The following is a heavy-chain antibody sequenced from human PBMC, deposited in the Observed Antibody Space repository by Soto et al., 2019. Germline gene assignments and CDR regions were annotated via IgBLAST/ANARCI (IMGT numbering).Heavy chain of an antibody. V-gene: IGHV3-13*05. CDR3: ARADRDFYGLDV. J-gene: IGHJ6*02. CDR1: GFTFRNYD. CDR2: ISAAGDP. Sequence: EVQLVESGGGLVQPGGSLRLSCEASGFTFRNYDMHWVRQGTGKGLEWVSGISAAGDPDYADSVEDRFTISRENAQNSFFLQMNSLRVGDTAFYYCARADRDFYGLDVWGQGTTVIVSS.